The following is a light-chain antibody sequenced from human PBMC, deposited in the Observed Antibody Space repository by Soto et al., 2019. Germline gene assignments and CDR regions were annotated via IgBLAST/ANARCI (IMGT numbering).Light chain of an antibody. V-gene: IGKV1-5*01. Sequence: DIQVTQSPSTLSASVGDRVTITCGASQSIRTWLAWYQQKPGKAPKLLIFDASTLESGVPSRFSGSGSGTDFTRTISRLQPDDFATYYCQQYSDSSGAFDQGTRVEIK. CDR2: DAS. J-gene: IGKJ1*01. CDR1: QSIRTW. CDR3: QQYSDSSGA.